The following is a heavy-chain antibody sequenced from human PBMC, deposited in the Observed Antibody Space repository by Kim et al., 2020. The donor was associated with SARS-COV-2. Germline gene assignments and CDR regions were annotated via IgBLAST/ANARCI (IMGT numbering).Heavy chain of an antibody. CDR3: ARTWYSSCWGPFDY. J-gene: IGHJ4*02. CDR2: IIPIFGTA. V-gene: IGHV1-69*13. Sequence: SVKVSCKASGGTFSSYAISWVRQAPGQGLEWMGGIIPIFGTANYAQKFQGRVTITADESMSTAYMELSSLRSEDTAVYYCARTWYSSCWGPFDYWGQGTLVTVSS. CDR1: GGTFSSYA. D-gene: IGHD6-19*01.